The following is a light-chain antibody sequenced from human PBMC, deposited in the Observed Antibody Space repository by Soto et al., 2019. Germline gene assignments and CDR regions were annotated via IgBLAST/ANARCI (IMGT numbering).Light chain of an antibody. Sequence: DIVLTQSPDSLAVSLGVRATIHGKSSQSVXRRSNNENYLSWHQHKPGQPPKLVIYWASTRESGVPDRFSGSGAGTDFTLTISSLQAEDVAVYYCQQHYSAPLTFGGGTKVDIK. CDR3: QQHYSAPLT. V-gene: IGKV4-1*01. CDR1: QSVXRRSNNENY. J-gene: IGKJ4*01. CDR2: WAS.